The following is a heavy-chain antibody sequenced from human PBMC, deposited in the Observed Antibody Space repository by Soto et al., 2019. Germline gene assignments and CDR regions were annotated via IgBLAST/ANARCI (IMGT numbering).Heavy chain of an antibody. CDR3: ARDSHDYVWGSSLYYFDY. Sequence: QVQLVQSGAEVKKPGSSVKVSCKASGGTFSSYAISWVRQAPGQGLEWMGGIIPIFGTANYAQKFQGRVTITADESTSTAYMELSSLRSEDTAVYYCARDSHDYVWGSSLYYFDYWGQGTLVTVSS. CDR1: GGTFSSYA. V-gene: IGHV1-69*01. D-gene: IGHD3-16*01. CDR2: IIPIFGTA. J-gene: IGHJ4*02.